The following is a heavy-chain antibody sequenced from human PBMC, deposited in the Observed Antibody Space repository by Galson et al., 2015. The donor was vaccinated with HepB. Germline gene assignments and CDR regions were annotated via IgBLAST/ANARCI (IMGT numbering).Heavy chain of an antibody. CDR3: AKGCGVKGYYLDY. CDR1: GFTFVDYA. V-gene: IGHV3-9*01. CDR2: ISWNSGSI. Sequence: SLRLSCAESGFTFVDYAMHWVRQAPGKGLEWVSGISWNSGSIGYAESETGRFTISRDNAKNSLYMQMNSLRADDTAVYYCAKGCGVKGYYLDYWGHGTLVTVSS. D-gene: IGHD1-26*01. J-gene: IGHJ4*01.